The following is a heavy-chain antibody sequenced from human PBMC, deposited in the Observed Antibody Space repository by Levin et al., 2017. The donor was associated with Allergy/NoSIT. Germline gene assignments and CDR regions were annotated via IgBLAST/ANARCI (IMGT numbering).Heavy chain of an antibody. Sequence: SVKISCKASGGTFTNYAINWVRQAPGQGLEWMGGIVPILGTANYTQKFQGRLTITADESTTTAYMELSSLRSEDTAVYYCTRVEWGYLYYGMDVWGQGTTVTVSS. D-gene: IGHD1-26*01. CDR2: IVPILGTA. V-gene: IGHV1-69*13. CDR1: GGTFTNYA. CDR3: TRVEWGYLYYGMDV. J-gene: IGHJ6*01.